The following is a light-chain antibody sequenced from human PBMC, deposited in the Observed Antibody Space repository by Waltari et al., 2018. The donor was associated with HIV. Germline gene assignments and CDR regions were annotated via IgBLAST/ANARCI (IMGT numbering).Light chain of an antibody. V-gene: IGLV4-69*01. J-gene: IGLJ2*01. CDR1: SGHSYYA. Sequence: QLVLTQSPSASASLGASVRLTCTLSSGHSYYAITWQQQQPGKGPRYLMKLNNDGSHTKGDGIPDRFSGSSSGAERYLTISSLQSEDEADYYCQTWGTGIHVVFGGGTKLSVL. CDR3: QTWGTGIHVV. CDR2: LNNDGSH.